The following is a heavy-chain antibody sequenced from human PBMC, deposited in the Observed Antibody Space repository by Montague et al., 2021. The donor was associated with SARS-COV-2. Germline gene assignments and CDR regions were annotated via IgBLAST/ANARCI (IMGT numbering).Heavy chain of an antibody. J-gene: IGHJ4*02. CDR1: GGSISDSNFH. CDR3: ARLRGGTPGEH. CDR2: LYYSGAT. D-gene: IGHD2-21*01. Sequence: SETLSLTCTVSGGSISDSNFHWGWIRQPPGKGPEWIGTLYYSGATYYNPSLKSRVPTSMDTSTNQFSLKLTSAIAADTAVYYCARLRGGTPGEHWGQGALVTVSS. V-gene: IGHV4-39*07.